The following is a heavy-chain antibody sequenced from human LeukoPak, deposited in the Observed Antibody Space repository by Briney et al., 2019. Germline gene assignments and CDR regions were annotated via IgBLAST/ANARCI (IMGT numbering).Heavy chain of an antibody. CDR1: GFTFSSYA. D-gene: IGHD4-23*01. Sequence: GGSLRLSCAAPGFTFSSYAMSWVRQAPGKGLEWVSTISGTGGGTYYADSVKGRFTISRDNSKNSLYLRVNSLRAEDTAVYYCAKDPDYGGNSNYFDYWGQGTLVTVSS. CDR3: AKDPDYGGNSNYFDY. J-gene: IGHJ4*02. CDR2: ISGTGGGT. V-gene: IGHV3-23*01.